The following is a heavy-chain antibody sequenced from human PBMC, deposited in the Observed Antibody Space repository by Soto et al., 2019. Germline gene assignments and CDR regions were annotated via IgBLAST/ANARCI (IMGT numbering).Heavy chain of an antibody. V-gene: IGHV4-30-4*01. J-gene: IGHJ4*02. D-gene: IGHD6-25*01. Sequence: QVQLQESGPGLVKPSQTLSLICSVSGGSMTSADYNWGWIRQPPGKGLEWIGYSHYSGSTYYNAFLKSRVTISVDTSKNQVSLRLSSVTPADTAIYYCARGNHQFWSGGVGYWGPGTRVTVSS. CDR1: GGSMTSADYN. CDR3: ARGNHQFWSGGVGY. CDR2: SHYSGST.